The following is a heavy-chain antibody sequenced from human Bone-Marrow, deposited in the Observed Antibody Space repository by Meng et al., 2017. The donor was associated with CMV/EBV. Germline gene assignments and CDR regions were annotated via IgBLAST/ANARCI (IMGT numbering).Heavy chain of an antibody. CDR3: ARGCCRYCSSTSCYTHYYYFDD. Sequence: SETLSLTCAVYGGSFSGYYWSWIRQPPGKGLEWIGEINHSGSTNYNPSLKSRVTISVDTSKNQFSLKLSSVTAADTAVYYCARGCCRYCSSTSCYTHYYYFDDWGQGTLVTVSS. D-gene: IGHD2-2*02. V-gene: IGHV4-34*01. CDR2: INHSGST. CDR1: GGSFSGYY. J-gene: IGHJ4*02.